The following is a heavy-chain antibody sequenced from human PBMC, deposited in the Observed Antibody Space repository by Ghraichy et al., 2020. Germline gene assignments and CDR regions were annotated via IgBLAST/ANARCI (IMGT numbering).Heavy chain of an antibody. CDR1: GGTFSSYA. J-gene: IGHJ6*02. D-gene: IGHD3-10*01. CDR2: IIPIFGTA. CDR3: ARDGIRGGYYYGSGSYYNGIQFYYGMDV. V-gene: IGHV1-69*05. Sequence: SVKVSCKASGGTFSSYAISWVRQAPGQGLEWMGGIIPIFGTANYAQKFQGRVTITTDESTSTAYMELSSLRSEDTAVYYCARDGIRGGYYYGSGSYYNGIQFYYGMDVWGQGTTVTVSS.